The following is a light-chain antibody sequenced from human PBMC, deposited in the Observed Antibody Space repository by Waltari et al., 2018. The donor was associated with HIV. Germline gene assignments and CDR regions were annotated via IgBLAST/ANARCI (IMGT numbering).Light chain of an antibody. CDR2: GNT. Sequence: QSVLTQPPSVSGAPGQRVTIPCTGSSSNIGAGYAVHWYHQLPGTAPKLLIYGNTNRPSGVPDRFSGSKSGTSASLAITGLQAEDEADYYCQSLRVFGGGTKLTVL. V-gene: IGLV1-40*01. J-gene: IGLJ2*01. CDR1: SSNIGAGYA. CDR3: QSLRV.